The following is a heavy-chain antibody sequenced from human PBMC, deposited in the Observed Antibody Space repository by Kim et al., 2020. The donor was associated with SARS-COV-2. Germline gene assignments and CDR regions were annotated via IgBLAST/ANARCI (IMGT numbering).Heavy chain of an antibody. D-gene: IGHD6-13*01. Sequence: GGSLRLSCAASGFTFSSYSMNWVRQAPGKGLEWVSSISSSSSYIYYADSVKGRFTISRDNAKNSLYLQMNSLRAEDTAVYYCARDKLRYSSSWSMVGQKENWFDPWGQGTLVTVSS. CDR2: ISSSSSYI. J-gene: IGHJ5*02. CDR3: ARDKLRYSSSWSMVGQKENWFDP. V-gene: IGHV3-21*01. CDR1: GFTFSSYS.